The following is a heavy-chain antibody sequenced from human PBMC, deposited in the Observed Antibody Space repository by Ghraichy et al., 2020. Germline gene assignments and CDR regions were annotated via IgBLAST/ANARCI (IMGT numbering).Heavy chain of an antibody. V-gene: IGHV4-39*01. J-gene: IGHJ5*02. CDR3: ARHLITIFGVVTYNWFDP. D-gene: IGHD3-3*01. CDR2: IYYSGST. Sequence: SQTLSLTCTVSGGSISSSSYYWGWFRQPPGKGLVWIGSIYYSGSTYYNPSLKSRVTISVDTSKNQFSLKLSSVTAADTAVYYCARHLITIFGVVTYNWFDPWGQGTLVTVSS. CDR1: GGSISSSSYY.